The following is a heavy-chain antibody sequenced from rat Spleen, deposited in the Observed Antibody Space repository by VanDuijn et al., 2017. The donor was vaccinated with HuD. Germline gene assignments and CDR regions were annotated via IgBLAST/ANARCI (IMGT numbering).Heavy chain of an antibody. CDR1: GFSLTSYH. D-gene: IGHD4-3*01. CDR2: IQSGGST. CDR3: ARRGVGFAY. V-gene: IGHV2S1*01. J-gene: IGHJ3*01. Sequence: QVQLKESGPGLVQTSQTLSLTCTVSGFSLTSYHVSWVRQPPGKGLEWMGRIQSGGSTYYNSALKSRLSISRDTSKSQVFLKMNSLQTEDTAMYFCARRGVGFAYWGQGTLVTVSS.